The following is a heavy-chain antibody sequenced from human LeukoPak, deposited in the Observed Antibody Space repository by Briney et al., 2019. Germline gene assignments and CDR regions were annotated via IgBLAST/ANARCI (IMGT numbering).Heavy chain of an antibody. CDR2: ISYDGSNK. J-gene: IGHJ4*02. CDR3: AKVSVSGGHFDY. CDR1: GFTFSSYG. Sequence: PGGSLRLSCAASGFTFSSYGMHWARQAPGKGLEWVAVISYDGSNKYYADSVKGRFTISRDNSKNTLYLQMNSLRAEDTAVYYCAKVSVSGGHFDYWGQGTLVTVSS. D-gene: IGHD2-15*01. V-gene: IGHV3-30*18.